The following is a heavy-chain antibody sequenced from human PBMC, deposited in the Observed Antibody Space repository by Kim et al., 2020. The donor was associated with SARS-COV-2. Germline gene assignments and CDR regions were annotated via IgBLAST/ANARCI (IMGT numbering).Heavy chain of an antibody. V-gene: IGHV4-4*02. CDR3: ARAIVVVVAATPYNWFDP. CDR2: IYHSGST. CDR1: GGSISSSNW. D-gene: IGHD2-15*01. J-gene: IGHJ5*02. Sequence: SETLSLTCAVSGGSISSSNWWSWVRQPPGKGLEWIGEIYHSGSTNYNPSLKSRVTISVDKSKNQFSLKLSSVTAADTAVYYCARAIVVVVAATPYNWFDPWGQGTLVTVSS.